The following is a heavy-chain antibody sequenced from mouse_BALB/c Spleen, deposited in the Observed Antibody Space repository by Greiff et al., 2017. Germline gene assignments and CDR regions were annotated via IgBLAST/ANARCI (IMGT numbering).Heavy chain of an antibody. Sequence: QVQLQQSGAELVRPGASVTLSCKASGYTFTDYEMHWVKQTPVHGLEWIGAIDPETGGTAYNQKFKGKATLTVDKSSSTAYMELSSLTSEDSAVYYCARWTPYYYGSSDVDYWGQGTTLTVSS. CDR3: ARWTPYYYGSSDVDY. V-gene: IGHV1-15*01. D-gene: IGHD1-1*01. CDR2: IDPETGGT. CDR1: GYTFTDYE. J-gene: IGHJ2*01.